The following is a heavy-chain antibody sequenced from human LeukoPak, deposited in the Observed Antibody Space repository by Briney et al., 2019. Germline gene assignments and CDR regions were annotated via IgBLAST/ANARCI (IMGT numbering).Heavy chain of an antibody. CDR1: GFTVSRNY. CDR3: AREVREDYYMDV. Sequence: PGGSLRLSCAASGFTVSRNYMSWVRQAPGKGLEWVSVIYSGGSTYYADSVKGRFTISRDNSKNTLYLQMNSLRAEDTAVYYCAREVREDYYMDVWGKGTTVTVSS. D-gene: IGHD3-10*01. J-gene: IGHJ6*03. V-gene: IGHV3-53*01. CDR2: IYSGGST.